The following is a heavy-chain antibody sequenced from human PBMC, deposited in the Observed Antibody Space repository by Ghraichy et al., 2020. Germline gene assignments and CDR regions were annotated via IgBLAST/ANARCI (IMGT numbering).Heavy chain of an antibody. CDR1: GFTFSSYA. Sequence: GGSLRLSCAASGFTFSSYAMHWVRQAPGKGLEYVSAISSNGGSTYYANSVKGRFTISRDNSKNTLYLQMGSLRAEDMAVYYCARGTNSNYFHPAALDYWGQGTLVTVSS. CDR2: ISSNGGST. V-gene: IGHV3-64*01. CDR3: ARGTNSNYFHPAALDY. J-gene: IGHJ4*02. D-gene: IGHD4-11*01.